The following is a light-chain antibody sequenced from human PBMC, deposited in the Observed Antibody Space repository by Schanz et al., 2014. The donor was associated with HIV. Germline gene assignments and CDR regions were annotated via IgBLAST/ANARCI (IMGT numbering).Light chain of an antibody. V-gene: IGKV3-20*01. Sequence: EIVMTQSPATLYVSPGERATLSCRASQSISNNLAWFQQKPGQAPRLLIFGASIRTTGIPDRFSGSGSGTDFTLTITRLEPEDFAVYYCHQYGSSPRTFGQGTKVEI. J-gene: IGKJ1*01. CDR3: HQYGSSPRT. CDR1: QSISNN. CDR2: GAS.